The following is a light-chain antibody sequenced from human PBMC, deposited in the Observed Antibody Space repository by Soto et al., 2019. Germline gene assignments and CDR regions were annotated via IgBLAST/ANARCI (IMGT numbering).Light chain of an antibody. CDR3: QQYNNWPLL. CDR1: QSISTW. CDR2: KAS. V-gene: IGKV1-5*03. J-gene: IGKJ4*01. Sequence: DIQMTQSPSTLSASVGDRVTITCRASQSISTWLSWYQQKPGKAPKVLIYKASNLQSGVSSRFSGSGSGTEFTLTISSLQSEDFAVYYCQQYNNWPLLFGGGTKVDIK.